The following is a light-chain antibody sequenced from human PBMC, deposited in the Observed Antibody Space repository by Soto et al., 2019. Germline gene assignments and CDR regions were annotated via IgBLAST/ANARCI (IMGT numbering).Light chain of an antibody. CDR2: AAS. CDR1: QDISNY. J-gene: IGKJ5*01. Sequence: DIQMSQSPASLSSSVGDTVTITCQANQDISNYLKWYQQKPGKAPKVLIYAASNLQSGVPPRFSGSGSGTDFTLTISSLQPEDVVTFFCQQSYRTPITFGQGTRLEIK. CDR3: QQSYRTPIT. V-gene: IGKV1-39*01.